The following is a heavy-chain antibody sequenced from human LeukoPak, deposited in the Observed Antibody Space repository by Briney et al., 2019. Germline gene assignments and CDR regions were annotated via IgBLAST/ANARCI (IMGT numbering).Heavy chain of an antibody. CDR3: ARPGARSIAAAGRDPDAFDI. J-gene: IGHJ3*02. CDR2: IYPGDSDT. V-gene: IGHV5-51*01. Sequence: GESLKISCKGSGYSFTSYWIGWVRQMPGKGLEWMGIIYPGDSDTRYSPSFQGQVTISADKSISTAYLQWSSLKASDTAMYYCARPGARSIAAAGRDPDAFDIWGQGTMVTVSS. D-gene: IGHD6-13*01. CDR1: GYSFTSYW.